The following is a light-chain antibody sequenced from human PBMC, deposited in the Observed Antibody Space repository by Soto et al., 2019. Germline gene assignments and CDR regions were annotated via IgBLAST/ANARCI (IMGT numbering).Light chain of an antibody. CDR3: QQLIPYT. CDR1: QGISSY. V-gene: IGKV1-9*01. J-gene: IGKJ2*01. CDR2: AAS. Sequence: DLQLTQSPSFLSASVGDRVTITCRASQGISSYLAWYQQKPGKAPKLLIYAASTLQSGVPSRFSGSGSGTEFTLTISSLQPEDFATYYCQQLIPYTFGQGTKREIK.